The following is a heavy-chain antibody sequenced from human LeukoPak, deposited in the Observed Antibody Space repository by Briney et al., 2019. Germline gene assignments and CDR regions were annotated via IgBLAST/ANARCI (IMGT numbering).Heavy chain of an antibody. D-gene: IGHD6-13*01. CDR1: GGSFSGYY. CDR2: INHSGST. V-gene: IGHV4-34*01. J-gene: IGHJ4*02. Sequence: SETLSLTCAVYGGSFSGYYWSWIRQPPGKGLEWIGEINHSGSTNYNPSLKSRVTISVDTSKNQFSLKLSSVTAADTAVYYCARASSGFSSSWYEFDYWGQGTLVTVSS. CDR3: ARASSGFSSSWYEFDY.